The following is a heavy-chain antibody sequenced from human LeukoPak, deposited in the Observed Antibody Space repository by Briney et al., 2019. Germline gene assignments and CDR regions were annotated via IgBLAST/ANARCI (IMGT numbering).Heavy chain of an antibody. D-gene: IGHD1-1*01. V-gene: IGHV3-74*01. CDR2: INSDGSST. CDR1: GFTFSSYW. Sequence: GGSLRLSCAASGFTFSSYWMHWVRQAPGKGLVWVSRINSDGSSTSYADSVKGRFTISRDNAKSTLYLQMNSLRAEDTAVYYCATPSVHPEAFDIWGQGTLVTVSS. J-gene: IGHJ3*02. CDR3: ATPSVHPEAFDI.